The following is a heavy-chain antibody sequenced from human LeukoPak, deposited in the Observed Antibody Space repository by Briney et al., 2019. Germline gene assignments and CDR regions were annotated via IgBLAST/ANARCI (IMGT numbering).Heavy chain of an antibody. D-gene: IGHD6-19*01. CDR3: ARDFGTTGWHTFDY. V-gene: IGHV6-1*01. CDR2: TYYRSKWYN. J-gene: IGHJ4*02. CDR1: GDSVSSKNGA. Sequence: SQTLSLTCVVSGDSVSSKNGAWNWIRQSPSRGLEWLGWTYYRSKWYNDYAESMEGRMTISQDTSKNQYSLHLNSVTPDDTAVYYCARDFGTTGWHTFDYWGQGTLVTVSS.